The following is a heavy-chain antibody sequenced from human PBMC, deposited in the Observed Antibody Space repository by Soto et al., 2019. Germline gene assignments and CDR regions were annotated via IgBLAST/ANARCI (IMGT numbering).Heavy chain of an antibody. J-gene: IGHJ4*02. D-gene: IGHD3-16*02. Sequence: SETLSLTCTVSGGSVSSGSYYWSWIRQPPGKGLEWIGYIYYSGSTNYNPSLKSRVTISVDTSKNQFSLKLSSVTAADTAVYYCAGGKLRLGELSLLDYWGQGTLVTVSS. CDR3: AGGKLRLGELSLLDY. CDR2: IYYSGST. V-gene: IGHV4-61*01. CDR1: GGSVSSGSYY.